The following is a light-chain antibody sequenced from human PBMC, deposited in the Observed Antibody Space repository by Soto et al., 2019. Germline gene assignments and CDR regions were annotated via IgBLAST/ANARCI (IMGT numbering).Light chain of an antibody. J-gene: IGKJ5*01. CDR1: QSVSSN. Sequence: ETVMTQSPGTLSLSPGERATLSCRASQSVSSNLAWYQQKPGQAPRLLIYGASSRATDIPGRFSGSGSGTEFTLTISSLQSEDFAAYYCQQYDNWPITFGQGTRLEI. V-gene: IGKV3-15*01. CDR3: QQYDNWPIT. CDR2: GAS.